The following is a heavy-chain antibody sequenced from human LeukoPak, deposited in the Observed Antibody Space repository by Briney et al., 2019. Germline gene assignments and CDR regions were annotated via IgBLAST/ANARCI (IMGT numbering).Heavy chain of an antibody. CDR1: GFTFSDYY. Sequence: GGSLRLSCAASGFTFSDYYMTWIRQAPGKGLEWLSHIKGNGLTTYYADSVKGRFTISRDNARNSLFLQMNSLRAEDTALYYCARVRVVWDLDDAFDVWGQGTMVTVSS. J-gene: IGHJ3*01. CDR3: ARVRVVWDLDDAFDV. D-gene: IGHD1-26*01. CDR2: IKGNGLTT. V-gene: IGHV3-11*01.